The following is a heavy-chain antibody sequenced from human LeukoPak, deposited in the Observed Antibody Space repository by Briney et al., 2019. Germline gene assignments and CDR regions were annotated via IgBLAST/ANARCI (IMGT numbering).Heavy chain of an antibody. J-gene: IGHJ4*02. D-gene: IGHD2-2*01. CDR1: GYTFTGYY. CDR2: VNPNSGCT. V-gene: IGHV1-2*02. Sequence: ASVKVSCKASGYTFTGYYMHWVRQAPGQGLEWMGWVNPNSGCTNYAQKFQGRVTIARATSISTAYMELSRLRSDDTAVYYCARDTHQLPGPDYWGQGTLVTVSS. CDR3: ARDTHQLPGPDY.